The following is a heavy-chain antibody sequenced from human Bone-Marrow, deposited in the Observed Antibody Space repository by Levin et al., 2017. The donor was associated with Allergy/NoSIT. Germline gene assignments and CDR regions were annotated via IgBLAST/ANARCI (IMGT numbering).Heavy chain of an antibody. Sequence: KPGGSLRLSCAASGFDFSTYTMNWVRQAPGKGLQWISSINSGGSYSHYIDSVKGRFTISRDNGGTSLYLHMTSLRAEDTAVYFCARDLDGASGTFDSWGQGILVTVSS. J-gene: IGHJ4*02. CDR1: GFDFSTYT. CDR2: INSGGSYS. V-gene: IGHV3-21*01. D-gene: IGHD4/OR15-4a*01. CDR3: ARDLDGASGTFDS.